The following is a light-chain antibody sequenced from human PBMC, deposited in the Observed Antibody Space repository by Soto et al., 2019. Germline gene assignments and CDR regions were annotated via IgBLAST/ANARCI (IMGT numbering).Light chain of an antibody. CDR3: QHYNSYSGA. CDR2: KAS. V-gene: IGKV1-5*03. J-gene: IGKJ1*01. Sequence: DIQMTQSPSTLSGAVGDRVTITCRASQTMSSWLAWYQQKPGKAPKLLIYKASTLKSGVPSRFSGSGSGTEFTLTISSLQPDDFATYYCQHYNSYSGAFGQGTKVEL. CDR1: QTMSSW.